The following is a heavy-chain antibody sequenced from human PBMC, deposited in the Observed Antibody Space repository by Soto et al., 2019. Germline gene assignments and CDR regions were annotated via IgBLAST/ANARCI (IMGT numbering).Heavy chain of an antibody. V-gene: IGHV1-69*12. Sequence: QVQLVQSGAEVKKPGSSVKVSCKASGGTFNRYAISWLRQAPEQGPEWMGGITPMFGIGNYAQKFQGRVTITADESTTTVHMELRRLTCEDTAVYYCAQTLGSAVAGPGRFDLWGRGTRVIVSS. CDR3: AQTLGSAVAGPGRFDL. CDR2: ITPMFGIG. D-gene: IGHD6-19*01. CDR1: GGTFNRYA. J-gene: IGHJ2*01.